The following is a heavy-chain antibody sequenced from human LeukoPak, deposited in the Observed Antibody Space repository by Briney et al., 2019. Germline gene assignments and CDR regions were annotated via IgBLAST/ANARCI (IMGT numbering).Heavy chain of an antibody. D-gene: IGHD5-24*01. CDR2: ISGGADST. V-gene: IGHV3-23*01. J-gene: IGHJ1*01. Sequence: PGGSLRLSCAASGFTFAGYAMSSVRQAPGKGLEWVSAISGGADSTYYADSVKGRFTISRDNSKNTLYLQMNSLRAEDTAVYYCAKFRQCEDFQHWGQGTLVTVSS. CDR3: AKFRQCEDFQH. CDR1: GFTFAGYA.